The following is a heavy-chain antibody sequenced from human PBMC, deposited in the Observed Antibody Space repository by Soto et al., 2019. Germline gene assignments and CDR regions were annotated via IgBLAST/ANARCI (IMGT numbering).Heavy chain of an antibody. V-gene: IGHV3-30-3*01. Sequence: QVQLAEPGGAVAQPGGSLRLSCVVSAFPFSSFAMHWVRQAPGKGLEWVAKILYDGSNKEYADSVKGRFTISRDNSKNTLYLQMSSLRVEDTAVYYCARDYYTDGSGRFDDWDQGTLVTVSS. CDR3: ARDYYTDGSGRFDD. D-gene: IGHD3-3*01. CDR1: AFPFSSFA. J-gene: IGHJ4*02. CDR2: ILYDGSNK.